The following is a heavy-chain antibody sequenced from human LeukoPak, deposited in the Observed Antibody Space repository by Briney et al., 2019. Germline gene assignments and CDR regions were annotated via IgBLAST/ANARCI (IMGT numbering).Heavy chain of an antibody. V-gene: IGHV3-30*02. J-gene: IGHJ4*02. D-gene: IGHD2-8*02. CDR2: IAHHGNNK. CDR1: GFTFSSSA. CDR3: AKDGSWSCTD. Sequence: GGSLRLSCGASGFTFSSSAMRWVRQGPGKGLEWVAYIAHHGNNKYYADSVKGRFTISRDNSKGSLYLQMNSLRADDTAVYYCAKDGSWSCTDWGQGTLVRVSS.